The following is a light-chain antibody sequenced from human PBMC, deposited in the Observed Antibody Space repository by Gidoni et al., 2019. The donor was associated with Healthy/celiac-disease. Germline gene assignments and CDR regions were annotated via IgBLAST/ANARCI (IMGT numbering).Light chain of an antibody. Sequence: DIVMTQSPATLSVSPGERATLSCRASQSVSSNLAWYQQKTCQAPRLLIYGASTRATGIPARFSGSGSGTEFTLTISSLQSEDFAVYYCQQYNNWPPLTFGGXTKVEIK. V-gene: IGKV3-15*01. J-gene: IGKJ4*01. CDR2: GAS. CDR1: QSVSSN. CDR3: QQYNNWPPLT.